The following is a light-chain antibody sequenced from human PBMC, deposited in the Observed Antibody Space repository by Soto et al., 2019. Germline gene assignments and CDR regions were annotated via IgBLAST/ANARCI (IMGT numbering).Light chain of an antibody. CDR2: DAS. CDR1: QSISTW. J-gene: IGKJ1*01. V-gene: IGKV1-5*01. Sequence: EIQMTQSPSTMSASVGHKVTITCRASQSISTWLAWYQQKPGTAPKLLIYDASHLESGVPSRFSGIGSGTEFTLTISSMKPDDFATYYCQQYNYFWAFGQGTKVDIK. CDR3: QQYNYFWA.